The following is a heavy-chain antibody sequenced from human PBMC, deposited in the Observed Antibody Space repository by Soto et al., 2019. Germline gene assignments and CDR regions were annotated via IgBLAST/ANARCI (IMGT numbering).Heavy chain of an antibody. CDR2: ISASGGST. V-gene: IGHV3-23*01. CDR3: ARARVVPSASYYYYGMDV. D-gene: IGHD2-2*01. Sequence: GGSLRLSCAASGFTFSSSATSWVRQAPGKGLEWVSSISASGGSTYYADSVKGRFTISRDNSENTLYLQMNSLRAEDTAVYYCARARVVPSASYYYYGMDVWGQGTTVTVSS. CDR1: GFTFSSSA. J-gene: IGHJ6*02.